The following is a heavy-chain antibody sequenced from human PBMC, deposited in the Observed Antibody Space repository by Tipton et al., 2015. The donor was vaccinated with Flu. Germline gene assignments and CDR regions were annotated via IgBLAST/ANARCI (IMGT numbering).Heavy chain of an antibody. CDR1: GFTVTSSY. Sequence: GSLRLSCAASGFTVTSSYMSWVRQAPGKGLEWVSVIYGGGTTDYADSVKGRFTISGDKSKNALYLQMSSLRAEDTAVYYCARGPQVPVWPYYYGMDVWGQGTTVTVSS. V-gene: IGHV3-53*01. D-gene: IGHD2-2*01. J-gene: IGHJ6*02. CDR2: IYGGGTT. CDR3: ARGPQVPVWPYYYGMDV.